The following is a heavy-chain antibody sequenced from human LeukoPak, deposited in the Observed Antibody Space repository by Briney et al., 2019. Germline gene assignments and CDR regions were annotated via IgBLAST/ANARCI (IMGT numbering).Heavy chain of an antibody. D-gene: IGHD3-22*01. J-gene: IGHJ6*02. CDR1: GFTFSSYA. CDR2: ISSSSSYI. Sequence: GGSLRLSCAASGFTFSSYAMSWVRQAPGKGLEWVSSISSSSSYIYYADSVKGRFTISRDNAKNSLYLQMNSLRAEDTAVYYCARFVKGHSSGYQGYYYGMDVWGQGTTVTVSS. CDR3: ARFVKGHSSGYQGYYYGMDV. V-gene: IGHV3-21*01.